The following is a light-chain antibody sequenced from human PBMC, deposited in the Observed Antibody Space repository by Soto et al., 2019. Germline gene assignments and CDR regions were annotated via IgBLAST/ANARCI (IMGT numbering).Light chain of an antibody. CDR1: QGIDSW. CDR3: QQYKSYPRN. V-gene: IGKV1D-16*01. CDR2: AAS. Sequence: DIQMTQSPSSLSASVGDRVTITCRASQGIDSWLGWYQHKPEKAPKSLIYAASSLQSGVPSRFSGSGSGKDFTLTIIILQPEDFATYSCQQYKSYPRNFGHGTKLEIK. J-gene: IGKJ2*01.